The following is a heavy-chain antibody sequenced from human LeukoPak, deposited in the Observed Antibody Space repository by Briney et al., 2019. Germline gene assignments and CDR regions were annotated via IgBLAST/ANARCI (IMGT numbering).Heavy chain of an antibody. Sequence: SETLSLTCTVSGGSISSGSYYWSWIRQPAGKGLEWIGRIYTSGSTNYNPSLKSRVTISVDTSKNQFSLKLSSVTAADTAVYYCARSYVWGSYRYFDYWGQGTLVTVSS. J-gene: IGHJ4*02. CDR2: IYTSGST. CDR1: GGSISSGSYY. CDR3: ARSYVWGSYRYFDY. V-gene: IGHV4-61*02. D-gene: IGHD3-16*02.